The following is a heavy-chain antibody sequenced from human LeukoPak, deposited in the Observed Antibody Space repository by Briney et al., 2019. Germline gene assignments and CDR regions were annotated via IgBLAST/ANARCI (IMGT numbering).Heavy chain of an antibody. J-gene: IGHJ4*02. CDR1: GGSISSYY. CDR3: ASIGDYVDY. V-gene: IGHV4-59*01. Sequence: SETLSLTCTVSGGSISSYYWSWIRQPPGKGLEWIGYIYYSGSTNYNPSLTSRVTISVDTSKNQFSLKLSSVTAADTAVYYCASIGDYVDYWGQGTLVTVSS. CDR2: IYYSGST. D-gene: IGHD2-15*01.